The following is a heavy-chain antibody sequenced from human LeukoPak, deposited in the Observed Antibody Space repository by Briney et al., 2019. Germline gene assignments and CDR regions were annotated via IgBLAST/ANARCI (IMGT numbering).Heavy chain of an antibody. V-gene: IGHV4-34*01. Sequence: SETLSLTCAVNGGSFSGYYGTWVRQPPGKGLEWIGEINHSGSTNYNPSLKSRVTISVDTSKNQFSLKLSSVTAADTAVYYCASRLRYFDWLKNWFDPWGQGTLVTVSS. CDR1: GGSFSGYY. CDR2: INHSGST. CDR3: ASRLRYFDWLKNWFDP. J-gene: IGHJ5*02. D-gene: IGHD3-9*01.